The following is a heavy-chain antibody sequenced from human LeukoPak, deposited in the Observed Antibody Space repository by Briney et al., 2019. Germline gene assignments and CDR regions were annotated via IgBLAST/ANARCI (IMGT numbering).Heavy chain of an antibody. V-gene: IGHV4-4*07. D-gene: IGHD3-10*01. CDR2: IYTSGST. Sequence: SETLSLTCTVSGGSISSYYWSWIRQPAGKGLEWIGRIYTSGSTNYNPSLKSRVTMSVDTSKNQFTLKLSSVTAADTAVYYCARVAGGSGRMSAFDIWGQGTMVTVSS. J-gene: IGHJ3*02. CDR1: GGSISSYY. CDR3: ARVAGGSGRMSAFDI.